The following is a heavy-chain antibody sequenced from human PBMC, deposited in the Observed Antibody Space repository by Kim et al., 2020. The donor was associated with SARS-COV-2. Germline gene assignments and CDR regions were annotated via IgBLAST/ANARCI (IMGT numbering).Heavy chain of an antibody. V-gene: IGHV4-39*01. Sequence: SETLSLTCTVSGGSISSSSYYWGWILQPPGKGLEWIGSIHYSGSTYYNPSLKSRVTISVDTSKNQFSLKLSSVTAADTAVYYCARDPGLNWNFASNWFDP. CDR1: GGSISSSSYY. CDR2: IHYSGST. D-gene: IGHD1-7*01. CDR3: ARDPGLNWNFASNWFDP. J-gene: IGHJ5*02.